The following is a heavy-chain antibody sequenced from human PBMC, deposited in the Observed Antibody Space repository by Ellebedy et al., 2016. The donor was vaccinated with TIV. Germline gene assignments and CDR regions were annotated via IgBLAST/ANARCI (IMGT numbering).Heavy chain of an antibody. V-gene: IGHV4-34*01. J-gene: IGHJ4*02. D-gene: IGHD3-10*01. CDR3: ARGSGNTMIRGVIRALGYFDS. CDR2: INHGGIT. Sequence: MPSETLSLTCAVYGGSFSGYYWSWIRQPPGKGLEWIGEINHGGITNYNPSLKSRVTISIDTSKNQFSLRLSSVTAADTAVYYCARGSGNTMIRGVIRALGYFDSWGQGSLVTVSS. CDR1: GGSFSGYY.